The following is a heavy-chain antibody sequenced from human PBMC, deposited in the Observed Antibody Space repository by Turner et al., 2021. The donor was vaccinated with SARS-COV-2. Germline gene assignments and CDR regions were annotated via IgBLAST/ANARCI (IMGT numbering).Heavy chain of an antibody. J-gene: IGHJ4*02. D-gene: IGHD3-22*01. Sequence: QVQLVQSGGGVVQPGRSLRLACAASGFTFSSYGMHWVRQAPGKWLAWVALISYDGSNKYYADSVKDRFTISRDNSKNTLYLQMNSLRAEDTAVYYCAKTLGSYYDSSGYDQYFDYWGQGTLVTVSS. CDR3: AKTLGSYYDSSGYDQYFDY. CDR1: GFTFSSYG. CDR2: ISYDGSNK. V-gene: IGHV3-30*18.